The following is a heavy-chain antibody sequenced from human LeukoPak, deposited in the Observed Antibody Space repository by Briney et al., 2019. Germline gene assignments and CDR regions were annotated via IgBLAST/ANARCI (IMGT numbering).Heavy chain of an antibody. Sequence: GGSLRLSCAASGFTFSSYSMNWVRQAPGKGLEWLSYINSNSDDIYHADSVKGRFTVSRDNAKNSLYLQMNNLRAEDTAVYYCARAEETTWGINPWGQGTLVTVSS. V-gene: IGHV3-48*01. CDR2: INSNSDDI. J-gene: IGHJ5*02. CDR3: ARAEETTWGINP. D-gene: IGHD3-16*01. CDR1: GFTFSSYS.